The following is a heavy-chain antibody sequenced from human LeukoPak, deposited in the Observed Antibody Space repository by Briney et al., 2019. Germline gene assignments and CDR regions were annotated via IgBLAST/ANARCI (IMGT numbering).Heavy chain of an antibody. CDR1: GGSISSYW. Sequence: GGSLRLSCAASGGSISSYWMHWVRQAPGKRLVWVSHINGAGTSTSYADSVKGRFTISRDNAKNTMYLHMSSLRAEDTAVYYCARDTNWFAPWGQGTLVTVSS. CDR2: INGAGTST. V-gene: IGHV3-74*01. CDR3: ARDTNWFAP. J-gene: IGHJ5*02.